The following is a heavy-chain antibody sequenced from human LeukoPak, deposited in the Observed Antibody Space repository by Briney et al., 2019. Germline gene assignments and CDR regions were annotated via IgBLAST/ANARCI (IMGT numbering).Heavy chain of an antibody. D-gene: IGHD5-18*01. CDR2: ISSSSSYI. V-gene: IGHV3-21*01. Sequence: GGSLRLSCAASGFTFSSYSMNWVRQAPGKGLEWVSSISSSSSYIYYAGSVKGRFTISRDNAKNSLYLQMNSLRAEDTAVYYCARDPRGYSYGDTFDYWGQGTLVTVSS. J-gene: IGHJ4*02. CDR1: GFTFSSYS. CDR3: ARDPRGYSYGDTFDY.